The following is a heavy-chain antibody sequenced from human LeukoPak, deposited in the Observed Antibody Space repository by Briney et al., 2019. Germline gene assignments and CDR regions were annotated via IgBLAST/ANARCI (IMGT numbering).Heavy chain of an antibody. CDR3: ATGKSSSWYGGFDY. V-gene: IGHV1-24*01. Sequence: ASVKVSCKASGYTFTSYGISWVRQAPGQGLEWMGGFDPEDGETIYAQKFQGRVTMTEDTSTDTAYMELSSLRSEDTAVYYCATGKSSSWYGGFDYWGQGTLVTLSS. J-gene: IGHJ4*02. D-gene: IGHD6-13*01. CDR1: GYTFTSYG. CDR2: FDPEDGET.